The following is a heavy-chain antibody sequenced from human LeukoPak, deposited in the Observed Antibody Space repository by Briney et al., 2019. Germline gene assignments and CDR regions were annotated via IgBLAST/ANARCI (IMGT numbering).Heavy chain of an antibody. J-gene: IGHJ4*02. CDR3: VTYAY. Sequence: KPGGSLRLSCAASGFTFSDNYLSWIRQAPGKGLEWISYISPSGSTIYYADSAKGRFTISRDNAKNSLYLQMNSLRAEDTALYHCVTYAYWGQGTLVTVSS. D-gene: IGHD1-20*01. V-gene: IGHV3-11*04. CDR1: GFTFSDNY. CDR2: ISPSGSTI.